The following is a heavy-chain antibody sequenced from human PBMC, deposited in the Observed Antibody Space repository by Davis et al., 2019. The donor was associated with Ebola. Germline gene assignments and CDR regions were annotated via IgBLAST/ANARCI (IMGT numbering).Heavy chain of an antibody. CDR2: IYYSGST. Sequence: SETLSLTCTVSGGSISSYYWSWIRQPPGKGLAWIGYIYYSGSTNYNPSLKSRVTISVDTSKNQFSLKLSSVTAADTAVYYCARRKDNYSGNDLDSWGQGTLVTVSS. CDR1: GGSISSYY. CDR3: ARRKDNYSGNDLDS. D-gene: IGHD4-23*01. V-gene: IGHV4-59*08. J-gene: IGHJ4*02.